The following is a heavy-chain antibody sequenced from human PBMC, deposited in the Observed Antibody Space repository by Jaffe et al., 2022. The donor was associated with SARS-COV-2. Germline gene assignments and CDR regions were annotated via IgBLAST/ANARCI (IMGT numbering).Heavy chain of an antibody. CDR1: GFTFSSYS. V-gene: IGHV3-21*01. D-gene: IGHD3-10*01. CDR3: ARGSLWWVRGVIIRSPPFDY. Sequence: EVQLVESGGGLVKPGGSLRLSCAASGFTFSSYSMNWVRQAPGKGLEWVSSISSSSSYIYYADSVKGRFTISRDNAKNSLYLQMNSLRAEDTAVYYCARGSLWWVRGVIIRSPPFDYWGQGTLVTVSS. CDR2: ISSSSSYI. J-gene: IGHJ4*02.